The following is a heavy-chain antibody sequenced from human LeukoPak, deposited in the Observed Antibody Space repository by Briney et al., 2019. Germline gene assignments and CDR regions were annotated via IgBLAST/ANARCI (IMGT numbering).Heavy chain of an antibody. CDR3: AREVMAKRRAFDI. J-gene: IGHJ3*02. D-gene: IGHD2-8*01. CDR2: ISSSGNTI. Sequence: GGSLRLSCGASGFXFSSYSINWVRQAPGKGLEWVSYISSSGNTIYYADSVKGRFTISRHTSKRTLYLQMNSLRAEETAVYYCAREVMAKRRAFDIWCQETVVTVSS. V-gene: IGHV3-48*01. CDR1: GFXFSSYS.